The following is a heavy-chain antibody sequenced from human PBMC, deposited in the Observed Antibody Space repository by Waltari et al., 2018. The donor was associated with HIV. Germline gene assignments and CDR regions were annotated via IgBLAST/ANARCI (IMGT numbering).Heavy chain of an antibody. V-gene: IGHV2-5*01. Sequence: QITLKESGPTLVKPTQTLTLTCTFSGFSLSTSGVGVGWIRQPPGKALEWLALIYWNDDKRYSPSLKSRLTITKDTSKNQVVLTMTNMDPVDTATYYCAHWGRIAAAADPYYFDYWGQGTLVTVSS. CDR1: GFSLSTSGVG. CDR3: AHWGRIAAAADPYYFDY. CDR2: IYWNDDK. J-gene: IGHJ4*02. D-gene: IGHD6-13*01.